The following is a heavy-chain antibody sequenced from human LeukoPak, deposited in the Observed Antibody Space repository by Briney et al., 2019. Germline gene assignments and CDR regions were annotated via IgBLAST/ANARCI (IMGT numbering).Heavy chain of an antibody. CDR3: ARGESMVRGVIDY. CDR2: IYSGGST. D-gene: IGHD3-10*01. CDR1: GFTVSSNY. V-gene: IGHV3-66*01. Sequence: GGSLRLSCAASGFTVSSNYMSWVRQAPGKGLQWVSVIYSGGSTYYADSVKGRFTISRDNSKNTLYLQMNSLRAEDTAVYYCARGESMVRGVIDYWGQGTLVTVSS. J-gene: IGHJ4*02.